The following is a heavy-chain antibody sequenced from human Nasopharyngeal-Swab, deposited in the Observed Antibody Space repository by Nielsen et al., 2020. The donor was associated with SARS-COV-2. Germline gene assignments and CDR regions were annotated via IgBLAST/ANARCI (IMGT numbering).Heavy chain of an antibody. Sequence: GECLKISCAASGFTFSSYAMSWVRQAPGKGLEWVSAIRDSGGNTYYADSVKGRFTISRDNSKNTLYLQMNSLRAEDTAVVWWFIIVVTAAGYFQHWGQGTLVTVSS. CDR2: IRDSGGNT. J-gene: IGHJ1*01. D-gene: IGHD2-21*02. V-gene: IGHV3-23*01. CDR3: FIIVVTAAGYFQH. CDR1: GFTFSSYA.